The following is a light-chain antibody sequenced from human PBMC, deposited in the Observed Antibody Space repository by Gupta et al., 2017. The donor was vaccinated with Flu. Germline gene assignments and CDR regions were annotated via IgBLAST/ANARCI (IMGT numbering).Light chain of an antibody. CDR3: QSYDSSLSGSYV. V-gene: IGLV1-40*01. Sequence: QSVLTQPPSVSGAPGQRVTISCTGSSPNIGAGYDVHWYQQFPGTAPKLLIYGDTNRPSGVPDRFSGSKSGTSASLAITGLQAEDEADYYCQSYDSSLSGSYVFGTGTKVTVL. J-gene: IGLJ1*01. CDR1: SPNIGAGYD. CDR2: GDT.